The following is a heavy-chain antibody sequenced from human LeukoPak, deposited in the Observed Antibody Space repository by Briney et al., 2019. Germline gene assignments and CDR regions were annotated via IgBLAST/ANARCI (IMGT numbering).Heavy chain of an antibody. CDR2: ISSSGGST. Sequence: GGSLRLSCTASGFTFGDYAMSWVRQAPGKGLEWVSSISSSGGSTYYADSVKGRFTISRDNSKNTLYLQMNSLRAEDTAVYYCAKDQQSPRPSWFDTWGQGTLVTVSS. J-gene: IGHJ5*02. D-gene: IGHD6-13*01. CDR1: GFTFGDYA. V-gene: IGHV3-23*01. CDR3: AKDQQSPRPSWFDT.